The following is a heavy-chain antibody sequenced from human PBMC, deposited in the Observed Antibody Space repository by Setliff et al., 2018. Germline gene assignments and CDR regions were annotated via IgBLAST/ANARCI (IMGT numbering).Heavy chain of an antibody. V-gene: IGHV4-39*01. CDR3: ARHKSNGSGSYPSLYMDV. D-gene: IGHD3-10*01. Sequence: SSETLSLTCTVSDDSFTSSRYYWGWIRQAPGSGLEWVATIYYSGSTYSNPSLKSRLIISVDAPDNQFSVKLSSVTAADTAVYYCARHKSNGSGSYPSLYMDVWGKGIMVTVSS. CDR2: IYYSGST. CDR1: DDSFTSSRYY. J-gene: IGHJ6*03.